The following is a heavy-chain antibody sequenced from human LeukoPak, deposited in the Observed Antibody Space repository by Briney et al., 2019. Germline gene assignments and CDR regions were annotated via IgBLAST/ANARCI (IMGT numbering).Heavy chain of an antibody. Sequence: ASVKVSCKASGYTFTSYYMHWVRQAPGQRLEWMGWINAGNGNTKYSQKFQGRVTITRDTSASTAYMELSSLRSEDTAVYYCARVGTIFGVTSRYWFDPWGQGALVTVSS. CDR2: INAGNGNT. CDR3: ARVGTIFGVTSRYWFDP. J-gene: IGHJ5*02. V-gene: IGHV1-3*01. CDR1: GYTFTSYY. D-gene: IGHD3-3*01.